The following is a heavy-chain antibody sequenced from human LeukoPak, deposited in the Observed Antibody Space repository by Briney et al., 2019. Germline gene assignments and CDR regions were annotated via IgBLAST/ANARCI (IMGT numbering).Heavy chain of an antibody. Sequence: GGSLRLSCSASGFTFSSYAMHWVRQAPGKGLEYVSAISSNGGSTYYADSVKGRFTISRDNSKNTLYLQMSSLRAEDTAVYYCVKEYCSGVRPFDYWGQGTLVTVSS. J-gene: IGHJ4*02. CDR3: VKEYCSGVRPFDY. D-gene: IGHD6-19*01. V-gene: IGHV3-64D*06. CDR1: GFTFSSYA. CDR2: ISSNGGST.